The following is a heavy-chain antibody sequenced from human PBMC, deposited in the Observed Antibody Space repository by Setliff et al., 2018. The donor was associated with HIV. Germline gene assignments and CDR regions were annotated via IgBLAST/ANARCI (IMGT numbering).Heavy chain of an antibody. D-gene: IGHD6-19*01. V-gene: IGHV1-3*01. CDR3: AREGQWLDMGDAFDI. CDR1: ANSFATYW. CDR2: INAGNGNT. Sequence: PGESLKISCQGSANSFATYWIGWVRQAPGQSLEWMGWINAGNGNTKYSQKFQGRVTITRDTSASTAYMDLSSLRSEDTAVYYCAREGQWLDMGDAFDIWGQGTMVTVSS. J-gene: IGHJ3*02.